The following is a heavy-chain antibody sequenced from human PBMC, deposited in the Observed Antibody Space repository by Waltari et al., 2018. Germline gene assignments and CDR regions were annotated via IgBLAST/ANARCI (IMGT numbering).Heavy chain of an antibody. V-gene: IGHV1-69*01. J-gene: IGHJ6*02. Sequence: QVQLVQSGAEVKKPGSSVKVSCKASGGTFSSYAISWVRQAPGQGLEWMGGITPIFGTANDAQNFQGRVTITADEATSTASMELSSLRSEDTAVYYCARVTMVRGGAYYYYYGMDVWGQGTTVTVSS. CDR3: ARVTMVRGGAYYYYYGMDV. D-gene: IGHD3-10*01. CDR2: ITPIFGTA. CDR1: GGTFSSYA.